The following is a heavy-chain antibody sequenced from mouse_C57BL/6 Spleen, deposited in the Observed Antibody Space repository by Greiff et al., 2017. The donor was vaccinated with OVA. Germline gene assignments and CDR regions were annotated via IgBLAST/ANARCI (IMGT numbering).Heavy chain of an antibody. J-gene: IGHJ1*03. Sequence: VQLQQSGAELVRPGASVKLSCKASGYTFTDYYINWVKQRPGQGLEWIARIYPGSGNTYYNEKFKGKATLTAEKSSSTAYMQLSSLTSEDSAVYFFARWYFDVWGTGTTVTVSS. CDR1: GYTFTDYY. CDR2: IYPGSGNT. CDR3: ARWYFDV. V-gene: IGHV1-76*01.